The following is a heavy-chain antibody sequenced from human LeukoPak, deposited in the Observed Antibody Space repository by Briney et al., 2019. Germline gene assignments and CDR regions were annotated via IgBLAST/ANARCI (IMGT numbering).Heavy chain of an antibody. CDR3: ARGRYGGNSGFFDY. Sequence: SETLSLTCIVSGGAISYYYWSWIRQPPGKGLEWIGYIYYSGSPNYNPSLKSQVTISVDTSKNQFSLKLTSVTAADTAVYYCARGRYGGNSGFFDYWGQGTLVTVSS. J-gene: IGHJ4*02. V-gene: IGHV4-59*01. CDR1: GGAISYYY. D-gene: IGHD4-23*01. CDR2: IYYSGSP.